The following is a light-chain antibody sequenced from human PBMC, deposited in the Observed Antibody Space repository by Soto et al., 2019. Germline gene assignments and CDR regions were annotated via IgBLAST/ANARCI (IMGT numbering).Light chain of an antibody. CDR1: QSVRSN. J-gene: IGKJ5*01. Sequence: EVVLTQSPASLSVSPGERASLSCRSSQSVRSNLAWYQHKPGQAPRLLIYSASTRATGIPARFSGSGSGTEFTLTISSLQSEDFAIYYCQQYDNWPPITFGQGTRLEI. CDR3: QQYDNWPPIT. CDR2: SAS. V-gene: IGKV3-15*01.